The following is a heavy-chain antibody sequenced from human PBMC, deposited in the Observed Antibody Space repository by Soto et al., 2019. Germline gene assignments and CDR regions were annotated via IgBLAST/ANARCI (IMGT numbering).Heavy chain of an antibody. J-gene: IGHJ5*02. CDR1: GFTFSRQW. Sequence: GGSLRLSCAASGFTFSRQWMHWVRQVPGKGLVWVSRITSNRSNTYYADSVKGRFTISRDNAKNSLYLQMNSLRAEDTAVYYCARSSTETCSSTSCYFRYNWFDPWGQGTLVTVSS. CDR2: ITSNRSNT. CDR3: ARSSTETCSSTSCYFRYNWFDP. D-gene: IGHD2-2*01. V-gene: IGHV3-74*01.